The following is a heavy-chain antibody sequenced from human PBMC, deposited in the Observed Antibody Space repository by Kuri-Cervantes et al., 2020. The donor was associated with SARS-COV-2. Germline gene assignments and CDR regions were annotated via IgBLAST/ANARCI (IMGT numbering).Heavy chain of an antibody. CDR2: IRSKAYGGTT. J-gene: IGHJ6*03. D-gene: IGHD2-21*01. CDR3: ARSAYCGGDCYIYYYYMDV. Sequence: GESLKISCTASGFTFGDYAMSWVRQAPGKGLEWVGFIRSKAYGGTTEYAASVKGRFTISRDNSKNTLYLQMNSLRAEDTAVYYCARSAYCGGDCYIYYYYMDVWGKGTTVTVSS. V-gene: IGHV3-49*04. CDR1: GFTFGDYA.